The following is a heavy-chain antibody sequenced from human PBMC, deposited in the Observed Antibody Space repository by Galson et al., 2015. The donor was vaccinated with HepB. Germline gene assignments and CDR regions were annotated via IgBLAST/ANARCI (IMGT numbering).Heavy chain of an antibody. CDR2: IWKDGTNK. Sequence: SLRLSCAAAGFTFSNYGMHWVRQAPGKGLEWVALIWKDGTNKYYADSGRGRFSISRDNSKNVLYLQMSSLRDEDTAIYFCAREDRNTFIVSFDYWGQGARVTVSS. CDR3: AREDRNTFIVSFDY. CDR1: GFTFSNYG. D-gene: IGHD2-15*01. V-gene: IGHV3-33*01. J-gene: IGHJ4*02.